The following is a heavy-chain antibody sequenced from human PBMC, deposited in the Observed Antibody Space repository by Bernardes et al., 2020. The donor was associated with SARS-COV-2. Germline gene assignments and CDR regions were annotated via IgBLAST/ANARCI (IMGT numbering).Heavy chain of an antibody. V-gene: IGHV3-11*01. CDR2: ISSSGSTI. J-gene: IGHJ5*02. Sequence: GGSLRLSCAASGFTFSDYYLSWIRQAPGKGLEWVSYISSSGSTIYYADSVKGRFTISRDNAKNSLYLQMNSLRAEDTAVYYCARDASGWSLLNWFDPWGQGTLVTVSA. D-gene: IGHD3-10*01. CDR3: ARDASGWSLLNWFDP. CDR1: GFTFSDYY.